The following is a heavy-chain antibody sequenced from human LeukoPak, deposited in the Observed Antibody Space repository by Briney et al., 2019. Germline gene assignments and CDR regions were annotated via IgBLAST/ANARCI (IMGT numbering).Heavy chain of an antibody. CDR2: INHSGST. J-gene: IGHJ6*03. CDR1: GGSFSGYY. D-gene: IGHD1-26*01. CDR3: ARSLMGATGNYYYYYYMDV. V-gene: IGHV4-34*01. Sequence: SSETLSLTCAVYGGSFSGYYWSWIRQPPGKGLEWIGEINHSGSTNYNPSLKSRVTVSVDTSKNQFSLKLSSVTAADTAVYYCARSLMGATGNYYYYYYMDVWGKGTTVTVSS.